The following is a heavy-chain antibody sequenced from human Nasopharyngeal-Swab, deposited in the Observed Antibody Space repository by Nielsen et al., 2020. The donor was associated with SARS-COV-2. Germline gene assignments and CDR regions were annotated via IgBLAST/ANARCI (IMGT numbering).Heavy chain of an antibody. Sequence: SVKVSCKASGGTFSSYAISWVRQAPGQGLEWMGRIIPILGIANYAQKFQGRVTITADKSTSTAYMVLSSLRSEDTAVYYCARVIVVVPAAHDDYYYYYGMDVWGQGTTVTVSS. D-gene: IGHD2-2*01. V-gene: IGHV1-69*04. CDR3: ARVIVVVPAAHDDYYYYYGMDV. CDR1: GGTFSSYA. J-gene: IGHJ6*02. CDR2: IIPILGIA.